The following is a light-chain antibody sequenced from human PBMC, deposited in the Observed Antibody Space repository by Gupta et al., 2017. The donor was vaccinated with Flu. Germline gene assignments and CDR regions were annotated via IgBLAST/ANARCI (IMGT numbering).Light chain of an antibody. J-gene: IGKJ1*01. CDR1: ESLIYSDGNTY. Sequence: DDVMTQSPLSLPVSLGQPASITCRSSESLIYSDGNTYLSWFQQRPGQSPRRLLFRVSYRDSGVPDRFSGSGSGTDFTLHISGVEADDVGIYYCMQTTNGPRTFGQRTKVEIK. V-gene: IGKV2-30*01. CDR3: MQTTNGPRT. CDR2: RVS.